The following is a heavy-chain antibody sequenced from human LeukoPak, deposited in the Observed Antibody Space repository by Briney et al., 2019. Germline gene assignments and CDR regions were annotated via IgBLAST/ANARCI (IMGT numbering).Heavy chain of an antibody. J-gene: IGHJ3*02. CDR2: INHSGST. Sequence: GSLRLSCAASGFTFSSYWMHWVRQAPGKGLEWIGEINHSGSTNYNPSLKSRVTISVDTSKNQFSLKLSSVTAADTAVYYCARGPRHYDSSGYYYGDAFDIWGQGTMVTVSS. CDR1: GFTFSSYW. D-gene: IGHD3-22*01. CDR3: ARGPRHYDSSGYYYGDAFDI. V-gene: IGHV4-34*01.